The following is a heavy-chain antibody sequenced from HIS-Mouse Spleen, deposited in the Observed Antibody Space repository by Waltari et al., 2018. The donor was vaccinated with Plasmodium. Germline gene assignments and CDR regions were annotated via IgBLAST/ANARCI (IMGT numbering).Heavy chain of an antibody. CDR3: ARVGGSSADY. D-gene: IGHD6-6*01. CDR2: ISSSSSYI. V-gene: IGHV3-21*01. Sequence: EVQLVESGGGLVKPGGSLRLSCAASGFTFSSYSMNWVRQAPGKGVEWVSSISSSSSYIYYADSVKGRFTISRDNAKNSLYLQMNSLRAEDTAVYYCARVGGSSADYWGQGTLVTVSS. J-gene: IGHJ4*02. CDR1: GFTFSSYS.